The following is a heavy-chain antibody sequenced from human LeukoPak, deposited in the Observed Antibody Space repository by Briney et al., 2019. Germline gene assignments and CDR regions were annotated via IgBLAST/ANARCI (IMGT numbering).Heavy chain of an antibody. V-gene: IGHV4-34*01. CDR2: INHSGST. Sequence: SETLSLTCAVYSGSFSGYYWSWIRQPPGKGLEWIGEINHSGSTNYNPSLKSRVTISVDTSKNQFSLKLSSVTAADTAVYYCARGSPFYDSSGYSDDAFDIWGQGTMVTVSS. CDR3: ARGSPFYDSSGYSDDAFDI. CDR1: SGSFSGYY. D-gene: IGHD3-22*01. J-gene: IGHJ3*02.